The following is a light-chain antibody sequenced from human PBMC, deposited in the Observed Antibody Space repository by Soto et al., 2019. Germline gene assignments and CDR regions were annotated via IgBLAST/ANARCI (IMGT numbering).Light chain of an antibody. CDR1: QSIRSD. V-gene: IGKV1-6*01. CDR2: AAS. Sequence: AIQLTQSPSSLSASVGDRVTITCRASQSIRSDLTWYQQKPGKAPKLLIYAASTLQSGVPSRFRGSGFGTDFTIPIRSRHPEDFETTYGIKDYIHPYPFGKGTKLETK. J-gene: IGKJ2*01. CDR3: IKDYIHPYP.